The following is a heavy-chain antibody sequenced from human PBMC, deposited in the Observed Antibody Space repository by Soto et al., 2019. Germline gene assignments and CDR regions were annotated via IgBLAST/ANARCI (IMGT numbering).Heavy chain of an antibody. CDR1: GGTFSSYA. Sequence: SVKVSCKASGGTFSSYAISWVRQAPGQGLEWMGGIIPIFGTANYAQKFQGRVTITADESTSIAYMELSSLRSEDTAVYYCARAPGYCSSTSCRYGYDYWGQGTLVTVSS. D-gene: IGHD2-2*01. CDR3: ARAPGYCSSTSCRYGYDY. CDR2: IIPIFGTA. J-gene: IGHJ4*02. V-gene: IGHV1-69*13.